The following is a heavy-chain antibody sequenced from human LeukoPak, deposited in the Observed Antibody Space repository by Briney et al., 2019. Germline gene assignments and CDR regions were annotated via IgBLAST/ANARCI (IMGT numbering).Heavy chain of an antibody. J-gene: IGHJ6*03. V-gene: IGHV3-64*01. Sequence: GGSLRLSCAASGFTFSSYAMHWVRQAPGKGLEYVSAISSNGGSTYYANSVKGRFTISRDNSKNTLYLQMGSLRAEDTAVYYCAKGRYFYYYMDVWGKGTTVTVSS. CDR2: ISSNGGST. CDR1: GFTFSSYA. CDR3: AKGRYFYYYMDV.